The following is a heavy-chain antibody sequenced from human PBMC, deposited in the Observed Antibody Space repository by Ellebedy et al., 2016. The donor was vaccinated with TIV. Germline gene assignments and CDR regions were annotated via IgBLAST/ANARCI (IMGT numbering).Heavy chain of an antibody. CDR2: FDPENGET. CDR1: GYTLTELS. J-gene: IGHJ4*02. V-gene: IGHV1-24*01. Sequence: ASVKVSCKVSGYTLTELSMHWVRQAPGKGLEWMGGFDPENGETIYAQKFQGRVTLTRDTSTRTVYMEMTSLRSDDTAVYYCAAFPYISSSSAFWGQGSLVTVSS. D-gene: IGHD6-6*01. CDR3: AAFPYISSSSAF.